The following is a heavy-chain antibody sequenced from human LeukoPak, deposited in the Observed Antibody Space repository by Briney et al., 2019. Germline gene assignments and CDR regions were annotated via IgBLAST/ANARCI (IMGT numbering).Heavy chain of an antibody. D-gene: IGHD1-1*01. CDR2: ISGSAGST. V-gene: IGHV3-23*01. Sequence: GGSLRLSCAASGFTFSSYAMSWVRQAPGKGLEWVSGISGSAGSTYYADSVKGRFTISRDKSKNTLYLQMNSLTAEDTAVYYCATTLLGTSTYTDVWGNGTTVTVSS. J-gene: IGHJ6*03. CDR1: GFTFSSYA. CDR3: ATTLLGTSTYTDV.